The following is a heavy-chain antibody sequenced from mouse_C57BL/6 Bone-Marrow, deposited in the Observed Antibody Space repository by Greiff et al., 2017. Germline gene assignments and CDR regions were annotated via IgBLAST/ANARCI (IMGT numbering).Heavy chain of an antibody. D-gene: IGHD4-1*01. V-gene: IGHV5-4*01. CDR2: ISDGGSYT. Sequence: EVMLVESGGGLVKPGGSLKLSCAASGFTFSSYAMSWVRQTPEKRLEWVATISDGGSYTYYPDNVKGRFTISRDNAKNNLYLQMSHLKSEDTAMYYCAREMNCFFDYWGQGTTLTVSS. CDR1: GFTFSSYA. J-gene: IGHJ2*01. CDR3: AREMNCFFDY.